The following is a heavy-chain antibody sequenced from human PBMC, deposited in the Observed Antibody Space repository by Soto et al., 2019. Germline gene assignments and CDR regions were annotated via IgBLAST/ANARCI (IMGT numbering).Heavy chain of an antibody. CDR2: ISGSGDST. CDR3: AKALYGGFTY. CDR1: GFTFSVYA. V-gene: IGHV3-23*01. Sequence: EVRLLESGGGLVQPGGSLRLSRAASGFTFSVYAMSWVRQAPGKGLEWVSGISGSGDSTHYADSVKGRFTVSRDNSKSMLYLQTNSLRAEDTAIYYCAKALYGGFTYWGQGTLVTVSS. J-gene: IGHJ4*02. D-gene: IGHD3-10*01.